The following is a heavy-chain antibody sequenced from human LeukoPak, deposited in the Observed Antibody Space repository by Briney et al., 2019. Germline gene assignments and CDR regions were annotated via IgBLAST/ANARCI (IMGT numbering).Heavy chain of an antibody. J-gene: IGHJ4*02. Sequence: GGSLRLSCAASGFTFSSYAMSWVRQAPGKGLEWVSAISGSGGSTYYADSVKGRFTISSDNSKNTLYLQMNSLRAEDTAVYYCAKEKSPVGATTPFDYWGQGTLVTVSS. V-gene: IGHV3-23*01. CDR3: AKEKSPVGATTPFDY. CDR2: ISGSGGST. CDR1: GFTFSSYA. D-gene: IGHD1-26*01.